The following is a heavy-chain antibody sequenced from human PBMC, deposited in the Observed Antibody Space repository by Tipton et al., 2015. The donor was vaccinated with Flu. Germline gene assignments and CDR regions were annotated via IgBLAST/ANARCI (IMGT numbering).Heavy chain of an antibody. CDR1: GYTFNVHY. J-gene: IGHJ3*02. V-gene: IGHV1-2*02. CDR2: INPKDDDDGT. CDR3: ARDGAGYQGAFDM. D-gene: IGHD5-12*01. Sequence: QLVQSGAEVKKPGESLKISCKGSGYTFNVHYMNWVRQDPGQGLEWMGWINPKDDDDGTRYTQKFQGRVTMTRDTSTTTFYMELSRLTSGDTAVYYCARDGAGYQGAFDMWGQGTMVIVSS.